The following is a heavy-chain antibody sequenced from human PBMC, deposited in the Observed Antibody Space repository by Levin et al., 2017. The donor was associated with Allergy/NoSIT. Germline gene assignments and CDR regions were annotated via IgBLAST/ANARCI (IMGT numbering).Heavy chain of an antibody. CDR1: GGSFSGYY. CDR2: INHSGST. Sequence: SETLSLTCAVYGGSFSGYYWSWIRQPPGKGLEWIGEINHSGSTNYNPSLKSRVTISVDTSKNQFSLKLSSVTAADTAVYYCARGGQRGSGSPPLSYYFDYWGQGTLVTVSS. V-gene: IGHV4-34*01. CDR3: ARGGQRGSGSPPLSYYFDY. D-gene: IGHD3-10*01. J-gene: IGHJ4*02.